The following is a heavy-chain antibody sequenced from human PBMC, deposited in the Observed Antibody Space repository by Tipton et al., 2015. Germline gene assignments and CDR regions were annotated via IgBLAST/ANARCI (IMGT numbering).Heavy chain of an antibody. CDR2: TYYRSKWYY. V-gene: IGHV6-1*01. CDR1: GESVSSNSAA. D-gene: IGHD2-2*02. Sequence: GLVKPSQTLSLTCAISGESVSSNSAAWNWIRQSPSRGLEWLGRTYYRSKWYYDYAVSVKSRITINPDTSKNQFSLHLNSVTPEDTGVFYCARDQNPAGRYTGMDVWGQGTTVTVSS. CDR3: ARDQNPAGRYTGMDV. J-gene: IGHJ6*02.